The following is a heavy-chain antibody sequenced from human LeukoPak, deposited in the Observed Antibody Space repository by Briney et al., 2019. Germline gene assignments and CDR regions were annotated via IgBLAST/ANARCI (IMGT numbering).Heavy chain of an antibody. J-gene: IGHJ4*02. CDR1: GGSNY. D-gene: IGHD6-13*01. CDR3: ARDPGSSSWYGFDY. Sequence: SETLSLACTVSGGSNYWSWIRQPPGKGLEWIGYIHYSGSPNYNPSLKSRVTISIDTSKNQFSLRLSSVTAADTAVYYCARDPGSSSWYGFDYWGQGTLVTVST. CDR2: IHYSGSP. V-gene: IGHV4-59*12.